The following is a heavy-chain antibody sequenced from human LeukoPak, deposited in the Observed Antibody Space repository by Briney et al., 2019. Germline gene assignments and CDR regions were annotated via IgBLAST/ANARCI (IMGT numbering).Heavy chain of an antibody. CDR1: GFTFSSYA. CDR2: ISGSGGST. J-gene: IGHJ4*02. Sequence: GGSLRLSCAASGFTFSSYAMSWVRQAPGKGLEWVSAISGSGGSTYYADSVKGRFTISRDNSKNTLYLQMNSLRAVDTAVYYCAKAPPYYDFWSAFDYWGQGTLVTVSS. V-gene: IGHV3-23*01. D-gene: IGHD3-3*01. CDR3: AKAPPYYDFWSAFDY.